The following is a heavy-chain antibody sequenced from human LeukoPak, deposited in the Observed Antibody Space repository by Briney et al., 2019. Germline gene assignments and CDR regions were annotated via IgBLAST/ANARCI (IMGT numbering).Heavy chain of an antibody. V-gene: IGHV1-8*01. D-gene: IGHD3-9*01. J-gene: IGHJ2*01. CDR2: MNPNSGNT. CDR1: GYTFTSYD. CDR3: ARKTMYYDILTGPNWYFDL. Sequence: ASVKVSCKASGYTFTSYDINWVRQATGQGLEWMGWMNPNSGNTGYAQKFQGRVTMTRNTSISTAYMELSSLRSEDTAVYYCARKTMYYDILTGPNWYFDLWGRGTLVTVSS.